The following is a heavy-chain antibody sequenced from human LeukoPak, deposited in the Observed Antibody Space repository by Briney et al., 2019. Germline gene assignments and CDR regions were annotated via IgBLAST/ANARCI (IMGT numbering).Heavy chain of an antibody. CDR1: GFSFSVYE. CDR3: TTLTVATNFDY. CDR2: ISSSGTTT. Sequence: GGSLRLSCAASGFSFSVYEMHWVRQAPGKGLEWISDISSSGTTTYYADSVKGRFTISRDNAKKSLYLQMNSLRAEDTAVYHCTTLTVATNFDYWGQGTLVTVSS. D-gene: IGHD6-19*01. V-gene: IGHV3-48*03. J-gene: IGHJ4*02.